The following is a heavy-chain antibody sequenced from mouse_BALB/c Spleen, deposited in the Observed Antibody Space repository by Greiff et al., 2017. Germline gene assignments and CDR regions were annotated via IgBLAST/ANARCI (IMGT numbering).Heavy chain of an antibody. D-gene: IGHD2-3*01. V-gene: IGHV1-4*01. CDR3: APYDGGLDY. CDR1: GYTFTSYT. Sequence: VQVVESGAELARPGASVKMSCKASGYTFTSYTMHWVKQRPGQGLEWIGYINPSSGYTNYNQKFKDKATLTADKSSSTAYMQLSSLTSEDSAVYYCAPYDGGLDYWGQGTTLTVSS. J-gene: IGHJ2*01. CDR2: INPSSGYT.